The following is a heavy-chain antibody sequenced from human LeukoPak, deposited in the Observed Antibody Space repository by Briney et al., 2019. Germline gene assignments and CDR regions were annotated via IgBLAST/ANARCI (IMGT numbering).Heavy chain of an antibody. V-gene: IGHV4-59*08. CDR3: ARSPQYDGSGYFWDL. Sequence: SETLSLTCTVSGGSISSYYWSWIRQPPGKGLEWIGYIYYSGSTDYNPSLKSRVTISVDTSKNQFSLKLSSVTAADTAVYYCARSPQYDGSGYFWDLWGQGTLVTVSS. CDR2: IYYSGST. J-gene: IGHJ5*02. D-gene: IGHD3-22*01. CDR1: GGSISSYY.